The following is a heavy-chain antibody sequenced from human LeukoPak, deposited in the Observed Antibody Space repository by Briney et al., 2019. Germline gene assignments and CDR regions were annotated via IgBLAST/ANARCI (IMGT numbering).Heavy chain of an antibody. D-gene: IGHD2-2*01. J-gene: IGHJ3*02. CDR1: EFTFDNYA. V-gene: IGHV3-23*01. CDR2: ISGSGYYS. CDR3: ARERSLGYCSSTSCSDAFDI. Sequence: PGGSLRLSCAASEFTFDNYAMSWVRQAPGKGLEWVSVISGSGYYSYYADSVKGRFTVSRDNSKNTLYLQMNSLRAEDTAVYYCARERSLGYCSSTSCSDAFDIWGQGTMVTISS.